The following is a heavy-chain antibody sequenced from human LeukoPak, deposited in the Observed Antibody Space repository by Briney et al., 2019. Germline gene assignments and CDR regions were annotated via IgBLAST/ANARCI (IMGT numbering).Heavy chain of an antibody. J-gene: IGHJ4*02. D-gene: IGHD1-26*01. CDR1: GVTFSSYA. V-gene: IGHV3-23*01. Sequence: GGSLRLSCAASGVTFSSYAMSWVRQAPGQGLEWVSAISGSGGSTYYADSVKGRFTISRDNSKNTLYLQMNSLRDEDTAVYYSAVGSYLGRNFDYWGQGTLVTVSS. CDR2: ISGSGGST. CDR3: AVGSYLGRNFDY.